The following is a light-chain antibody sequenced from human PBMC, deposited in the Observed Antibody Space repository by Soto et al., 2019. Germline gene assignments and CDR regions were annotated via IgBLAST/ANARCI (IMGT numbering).Light chain of an antibody. CDR3: QQYGSTPPT. V-gene: IGKV3-20*01. J-gene: IGKJ1*01. Sequence: EIVVTQSPGTLSLSPGERATLSCRASESVSNNYLAWYQRKPGQAPRLLIYGASYRAPDIPYRFSGSGSGTDFTLTIARLEAEDFAVYICQQYGSTPPTFGLGTKVEI. CDR1: ESVSNNY. CDR2: GAS.